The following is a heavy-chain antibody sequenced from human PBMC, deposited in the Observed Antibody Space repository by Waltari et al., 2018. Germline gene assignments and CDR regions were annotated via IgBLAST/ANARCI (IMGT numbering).Heavy chain of an antibody. D-gene: IGHD3-10*01. CDR1: GYSISSGYY. CDR2: IYHSGST. V-gene: IGHV4-38-2*02. CDR3: ARCNPGEDNWFDP. Sequence: QVQLQESGPGLVKPSETLSLTCTVSGYSISSGYYWGWIRQPPGKGLEWIGSIYHSGSTYYNPSLKSRVTISVDTSKNQFSLKLSSVTAADTAVYYCARCNPGEDNWFDPWGQGTLVTVSS. J-gene: IGHJ5*02.